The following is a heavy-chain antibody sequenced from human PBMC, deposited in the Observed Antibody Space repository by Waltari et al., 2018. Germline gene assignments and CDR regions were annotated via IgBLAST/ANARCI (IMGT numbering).Heavy chain of an antibody. CDR3: TRGKSSGWAY. CDR2: IRSKAYGGTT. D-gene: IGHD6-19*01. CDR1: GFTFGDYA. Sequence: EVQLVESGGGLVQPGRSLRLSCTASGFTFGDYAMSWVRQAPGKGLEWVGFIRSKAYGGTTEYAASVKGRFTISRDDSKSIAYLQMNSLKTEDTAVYYCTRGKSSGWAYWGQGTLVTVSS. J-gene: IGHJ4*02. V-gene: IGHV3-49*04.